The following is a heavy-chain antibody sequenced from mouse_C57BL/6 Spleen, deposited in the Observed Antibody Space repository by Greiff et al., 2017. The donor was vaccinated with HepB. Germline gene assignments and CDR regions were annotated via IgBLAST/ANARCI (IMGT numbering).Heavy chain of an antibody. CDR2: INPSSGYT. D-gene: IGHD2-3*01. J-gene: IGHJ1*03. Sequence: VQLQQSGAELAKPGASVKLSCKASGYTFTSYWMHWVKQRPGQGLEWIGYINPSSGYTKYNQKFKDKATLTADKSSSTAYMQLSSLTYEDSAVYYCARRSDGYSGYFDGWGTGTTVTVSS. CDR3: ARRSDGYSGYFDG. CDR1: GYTFTSYW. V-gene: IGHV1-7*01.